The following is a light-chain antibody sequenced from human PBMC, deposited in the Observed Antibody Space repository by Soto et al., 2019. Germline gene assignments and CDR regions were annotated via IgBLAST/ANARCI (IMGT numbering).Light chain of an antibody. CDR2: EAN. CDR3: CSYAFGTLVYV. J-gene: IGLJ1*01. CDR1: SSDIGGHNL. V-gene: IGLV2-23*01. Sequence: QSALTQPASVSGSPGQSITISCTGTSSDIGGHNLVSWYQHHPGEAPKVIIYEANKRPSGVSTRFSGSKSGNTASLTISGLHDEYDADYYCCSYAFGTLVYVFGTGTKLTVL.